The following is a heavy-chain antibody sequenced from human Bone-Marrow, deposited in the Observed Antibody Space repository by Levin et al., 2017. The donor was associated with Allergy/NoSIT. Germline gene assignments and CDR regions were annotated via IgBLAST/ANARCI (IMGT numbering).Heavy chain of an antibody. CDR3: ARIRRSSSSAFMVVTLLDY. V-gene: IGHV2-26*01. CDR1: GFSLSNARMG. Sequence: KESGPTLVKPTETLTLTCTVSGFSLSNARMGVSWIRQPPGKALEWLAHIFSNDEKSYSTSLKSRLTISKDTSKSQVVLTMTNMDPVDTATYYCARIRRSSSSAFMVVTLLDYWGQGTLVTVSS. J-gene: IGHJ4*02. CDR2: IFSNDEK. D-gene: IGHD6-6*01.